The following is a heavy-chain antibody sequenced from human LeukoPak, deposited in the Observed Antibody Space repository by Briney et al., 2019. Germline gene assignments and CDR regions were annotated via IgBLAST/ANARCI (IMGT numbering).Heavy chain of an antibody. CDR2: ISWNSGSI. CDR3: AKDLVAVAGYFDY. J-gene: IGHJ4*02. V-gene: IGHV3-9*01. Sequence: PGGSLRLSCAASGFTFDDYAMHWVRQAPGKGLEWVSGISWNSGSIGYADSVKGRFTISRDNAKNSLYLQMNSLRAEDTALYYCAKDLVAVAGYFDYWGQGTLVTVSS. CDR1: GFTFDDYA. D-gene: IGHD6-19*01.